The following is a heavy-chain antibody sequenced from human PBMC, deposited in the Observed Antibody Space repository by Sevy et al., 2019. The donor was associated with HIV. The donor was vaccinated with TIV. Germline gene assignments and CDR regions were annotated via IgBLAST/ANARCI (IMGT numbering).Heavy chain of an antibody. CDR1: GYTFTSYG. CDR3: ARSTVTTHYYYGMDV. Sequence: ASVKVSCKASGYTFTSYGISWVRQAPGQGLEWMGWISAYNGNTNYAQKLQGRVTMTTDTSTSTAYMELRSLRSHDTAVYYCARSTVTTHYYYGMDVWGQGTTVTVSS. J-gene: IGHJ6*02. CDR2: ISAYNGNT. V-gene: IGHV1-18*01. D-gene: IGHD4-17*01.